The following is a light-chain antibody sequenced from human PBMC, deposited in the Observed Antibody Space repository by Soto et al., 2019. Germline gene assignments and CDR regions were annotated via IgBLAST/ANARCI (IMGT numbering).Light chain of an antibody. CDR3: QQYNNWPLT. V-gene: IGKV3-20*01. Sequence: EIVLTQSPGTLSLSPGEIATLSCRASQSVSSSYLAWYQQKPGQAPRLLIYGASSRATGIPDRFSGSGSGTDFTLTISRLEPEDFAVYYCQQYNNWPLTFGGGTKVDIK. J-gene: IGKJ4*01. CDR1: QSVSSSY. CDR2: GAS.